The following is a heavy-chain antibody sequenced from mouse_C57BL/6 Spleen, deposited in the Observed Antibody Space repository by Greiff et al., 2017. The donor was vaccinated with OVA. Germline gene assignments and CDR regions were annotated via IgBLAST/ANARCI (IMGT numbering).Heavy chain of an antibody. CDR2: ISSGSSTI. V-gene: IGHV5-17*01. CDR1: GFTFSDYG. Sequence: EVQLVESGGGLVKPGGSLKLSCAASGFTFSDYGMHWVRQAPEKGLEWVAYISSGSSTIYYADTVKGRFTISRDNAKNTLFLQMTSLRSEDTAMYYCARETTVVAPYYYAMDYWGQGTSVTVSS. CDR3: ARETTVVAPYYYAMDY. D-gene: IGHD1-1*01. J-gene: IGHJ4*01.